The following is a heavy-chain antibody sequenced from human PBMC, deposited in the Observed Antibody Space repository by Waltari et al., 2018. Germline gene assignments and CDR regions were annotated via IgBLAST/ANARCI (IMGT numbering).Heavy chain of an antibody. CDR3: ARDRYYDFWSGYYTGRDYYYGMDV. D-gene: IGHD3-3*01. V-gene: IGHV4-59*01. CDR2: IYYSGSP. Sequence: QVQLQESGPGLVKPSETLSLTCTVSGGSISSYYWSWIRQPPGKGLEWIGYIYYSGSPNYNPSLRSRVTISVDTSKNQFSLKLSSVTAADTAVYYCARDRYYDFWSGYYTGRDYYYGMDVWGQGTTVTVSS. CDR1: GGSISSYY. J-gene: IGHJ6*02.